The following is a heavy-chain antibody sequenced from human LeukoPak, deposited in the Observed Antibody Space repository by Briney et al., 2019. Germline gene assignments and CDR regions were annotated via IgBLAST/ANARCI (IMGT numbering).Heavy chain of an antibody. CDR1: GFTFDDYA. V-gene: IGHV3-43*02. CDR2: LSGDGGTI. CDR3: AKDSFVRGGWFDP. D-gene: IGHD3-16*01. J-gene: IGHJ5*02. Sequence: GGSLRLSCAASGFTFDDYAMHWVRQAPGKGLEWVSLLSGDGGTIYYADSIKGRFTISRDNSKNSLYLQMNSLRTEDTALYYCAKDSFVRGGWFDPWGQGTLVTVSS.